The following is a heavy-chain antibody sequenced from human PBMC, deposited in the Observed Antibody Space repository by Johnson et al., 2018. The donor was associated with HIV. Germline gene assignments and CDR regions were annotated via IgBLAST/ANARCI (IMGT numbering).Heavy chain of an antibody. J-gene: IGHJ3*02. Sequence: VQLVESGGGLIQPGGSLRLSCAASGFTVSSNYMSWVRQAPGKGLEWVGRIKSKTDGGTTDYAAPVKGRFTISRDDSKNTLYLQMNSLRAEDTAVYYCVKGIDSSSWYAFDIWGQGTMVTVSS. V-gene: IGHV3-15*01. CDR1: GFTVSSNY. CDR3: VKGIDSSSWYAFDI. D-gene: IGHD6-13*01. CDR2: IKSKTDGGTT.